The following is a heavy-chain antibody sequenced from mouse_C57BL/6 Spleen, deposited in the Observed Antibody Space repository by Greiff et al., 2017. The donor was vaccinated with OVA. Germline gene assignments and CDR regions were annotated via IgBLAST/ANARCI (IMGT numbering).Heavy chain of an antibody. V-gene: IGHV5-17*01. CDR1: GFTFSDYG. J-gene: IGHJ3*01. CDR2: ISSGSSTI. D-gene: IGHD2-14*01. CDR3: ARQGYDGAWFAY. Sequence: EVMLVESGGGLVKPGGSLKLSCAASGFTFSDYGMHWVRQAPEKGLEWVAYISSGSSTIYYADTVTGRFPLSRDNAKNTLFLQMTSLRSEDTAMYYCARQGYDGAWFAYWGQGTLVTVSA.